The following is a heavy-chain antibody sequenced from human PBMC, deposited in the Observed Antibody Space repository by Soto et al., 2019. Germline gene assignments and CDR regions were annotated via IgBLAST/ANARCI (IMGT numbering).Heavy chain of an antibody. V-gene: IGHV1-2*04. J-gene: IGHJ5*02. CDR1: GYTFTGYY. CDR3: ARGAYYDFWSGYYSVVDGSYWFDP. Sequence: ASVKVSCKASGYTFTGYYMHWVRQAPGQGLEWMGWINPNSGGTNYAQKFQGWVTMTRDTSISTAYMELSRLRSDDTAVYYCARGAYYDFWSGYYSVVDGSYWFDPWGQGTLVTVSS. CDR2: INPNSGGT. D-gene: IGHD3-3*01.